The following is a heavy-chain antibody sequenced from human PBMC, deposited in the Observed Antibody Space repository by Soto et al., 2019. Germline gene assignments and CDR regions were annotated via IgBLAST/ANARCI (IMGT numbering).Heavy chain of an antibody. Sequence: GGSLRLSCAASGFTFDDYTMHWVRQAPGKGLEWVSLISWDGGSTYYADSVKGRFTISRDNSKNSLYLQMNSLRTEDTALYYCAKASADTGGIFGVVKTRYYYYYGMDVWGQGTTVTVSS. D-gene: IGHD3-3*01. CDR2: ISWDGGST. CDR3: AKASADTGGIFGVVKTRYYYYYGMDV. CDR1: GFTFDDYT. J-gene: IGHJ6*02. V-gene: IGHV3-43*01.